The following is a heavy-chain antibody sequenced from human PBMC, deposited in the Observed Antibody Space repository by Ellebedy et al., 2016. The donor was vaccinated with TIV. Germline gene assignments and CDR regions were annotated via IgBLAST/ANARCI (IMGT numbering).Heavy chain of an antibody. CDR3: ASGYYGYDY. Sequence: GESLKISXAASGFTFDDYAMHWVRQAPGKGLEWVSAISGSGGSTYYADSVKGRFTISRDNSKNTLYLQMNSLRAEDTAVYYCASGYYGYDYWGQGTLVTVSS. CDR1: GFTFDDYA. J-gene: IGHJ4*02. V-gene: IGHV3-23*01. D-gene: IGHD3-3*01. CDR2: ISGSGGST.